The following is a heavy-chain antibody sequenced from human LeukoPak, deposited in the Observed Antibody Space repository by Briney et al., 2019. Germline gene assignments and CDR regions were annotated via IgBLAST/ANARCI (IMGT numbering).Heavy chain of an antibody. D-gene: IGHD2-2*02. CDR3: ARSGSSTSPYRD. Sequence: GGSLKISCQGSGYSFTSYWITWVRQMPGKGLEWMGRIDPSDSYTNYSPSFQGHVTISADKSISTAYLQWSSLKASDTAMYYCARSGSSTSPYRDWGQGTMVTVSS. V-gene: IGHV5-10-1*01. CDR2: IDPSDSYT. J-gene: IGHJ3*01. CDR1: GYSFTSYW.